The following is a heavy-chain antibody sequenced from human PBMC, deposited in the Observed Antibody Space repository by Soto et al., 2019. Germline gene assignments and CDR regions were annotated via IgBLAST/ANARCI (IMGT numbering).Heavy chain of an antibody. CDR3: AREIRQYYYGSGTPISDY. CDR1: GYTFTSYY. V-gene: IGHV1-46*01. D-gene: IGHD3-10*01. CDR2: INPSGGST. J-gene: IGHJ4*02. Sequence: ASVKVSCKASGYTFTSYYMHWVRQAPGQGLEWMGIINPSGGSTSYAQKFQGRVTMTRDTSTSTVYMELSSLRSEDTAVYYCAREIRQYYYGSGTPISDYWGQGTLVTAPQ.